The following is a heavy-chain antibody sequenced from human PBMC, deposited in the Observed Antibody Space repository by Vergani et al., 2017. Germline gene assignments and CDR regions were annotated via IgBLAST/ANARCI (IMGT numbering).Heavy chain of an antibody. D-gene: IGHD6-13*01. V-gene: IGHV3-48*03. Sequence: EVQLVESGGGLVQPGGSLRLSCAASGFTFSSYEMNWVRQAPGKGLEWVSYISISGSTIYYADSVKGRFTISRDNAKNSLYLQMNSLRAEDTAVYYCAHSSSYYYYYGMDVWGQGTTVTVSS. CDR2: ISISGSTI. CDR1: GFTFSSYE. J-gene: IGHJ6*02. CDR3: AHSSSYYYYYGMDV.